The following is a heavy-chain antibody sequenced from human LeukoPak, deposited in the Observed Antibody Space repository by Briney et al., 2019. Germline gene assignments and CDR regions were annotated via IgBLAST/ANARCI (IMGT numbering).Heavy chain of an antibody. Sequence: PSETLSLTCTVSGYSIRSGYYWGWIQQPPGKGLEWIGSIDHSGSTYYIPSLKSRVTISVDTSKNQFSLKLSSVTAADTAVYYCARDLSYCNGGGCYSSGYWGQGTLVTVSS. CDR3: ARDLSYCNGGGCYSSGY. J-gene: IGHJ4*02. D-gene: IGHD2-15*01. V-gene: IGHV4-38-2*02. CDR2: IDHSGST. CDR1: GYSIRSGYY.